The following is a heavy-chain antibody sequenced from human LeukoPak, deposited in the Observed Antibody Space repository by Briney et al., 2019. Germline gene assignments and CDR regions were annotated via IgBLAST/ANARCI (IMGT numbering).Heavy chain of an antibody. CDR2: IYYSGST. CDR1: GGSISSYY. Sequence: SETLSLTCTVSGGSISSYYWSWIRQPPGKGLEWIGYIYYSGSTNYNPSLKSRVTISVDTSKNQFSLKLSSVTAADTAVYYCARAYSSSWYGPRYYYYYMDVWGKGTTVTISS. V-gene: IGHV4-59*01. J-gene: IGHJ6*03. D-gene: IGHD6-13*01. CDR3: ARAYSSSWYGPRYYYYYMDV.